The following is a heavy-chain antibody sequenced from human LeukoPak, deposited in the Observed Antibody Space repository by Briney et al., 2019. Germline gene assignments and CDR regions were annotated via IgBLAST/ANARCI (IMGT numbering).Heavy chain of an antibody. CDR3: AKWKYSSSSPRFDY. Sequence: QTGGSLRLSCAASGFTFSSYAMSWVRQAPGKGLEWVSAISGSGGSTYYADSVKGRFTISRDNSKNTLYLQMNSLRAEDTAVYYCAKWKYSSSSPRFDYWGQGTLVTVSS. J-gene: IGHJ4*02. D-gene: IGHD6-6*01. V-gene: IGHV3-23*01. CDR2: ISGSGGST. CDR1: GFTFSSYA.